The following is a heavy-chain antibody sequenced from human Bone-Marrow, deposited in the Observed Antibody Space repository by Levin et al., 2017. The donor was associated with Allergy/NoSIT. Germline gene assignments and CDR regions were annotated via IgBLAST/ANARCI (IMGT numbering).Heavy chain of an antibody. CDR3: ARAQGRSGSSYYDYGMDG. CDR2: ISGNSHYV. CDR1: GFDFNTHD. Sequence: GGSLRLSCRGSGFDFNTHDMNWVRQAPGQGLEWVSSISGNSHYVYYADSVKGRFSISRDNAKNSMFLHMNSLRVEDTAVYYCARAQGRSGSSYYDYGMDGWGRGTTLTAAS. D-gene: IGHD3-16*01. J-gene: IGHJ6*02. V-gene: IGHV3-21*06.